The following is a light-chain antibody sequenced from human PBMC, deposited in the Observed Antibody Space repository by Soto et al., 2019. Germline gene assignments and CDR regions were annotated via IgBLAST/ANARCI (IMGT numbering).Light chain of an antibody. J-gene: IGKJ1*01. V-gene: IGKV3-20*01. Sequence: EIVMTQSPATLSVSPGERATLSCRASQSVSNNYLAWYQQKPGQAPRLLIYGASNRATGIPDRFSGSGSGTDFTLTIRRLEPEDFAVYYCQQYGSSRTFGQGTKVDIK. CDR3: QQYGSSRT. CDR1: QSVSNNY. CDR2: GAS.